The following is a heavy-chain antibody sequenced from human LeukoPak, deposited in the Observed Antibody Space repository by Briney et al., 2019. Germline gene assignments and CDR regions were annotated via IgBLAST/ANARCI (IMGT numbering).Heavy chain of an antibody. V-gene: IGHV1-8*02. Sequence: ASVKVSCKASGYTFTSYDINWVRQATGQGLEWMGWMNPNSGNTGYAQKFQGRVTMTRNTSISTAYMELSSLRSDDTAVYYCARGVVWGSYRQFYFDSWGQGTLVTVSS. CDR1: GYTFTSYD. D-gene: IGHD3-16*02. J-gene: IGHJ4*02. CDR3: ARGVVWGSYRQFYFDS. CDR2: MNPNSGNT.